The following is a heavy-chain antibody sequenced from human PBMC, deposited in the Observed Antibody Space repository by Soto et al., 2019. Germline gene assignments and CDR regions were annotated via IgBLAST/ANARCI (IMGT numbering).Heavy chain of an antibody. CDR2: LIPIFGTA. Sequence: QVQLVQSGAEVKKPGSSVTVSCKASGGTFSSYAISWVRQAPGQGLEWMGGLIPIFGTANYAQKFQGRVTFTADEATSTAYMELSSLRSEDTAVYYCARSVDIVAGGLDYWGQGTLVTVSS. CDR1: GGTFSSYA. V-gene: IGHV1-69*01. J-gene: IGHJ4*02. CDR3: ARSVDIVAGGLDY. D-gene: IGHD5-12*01.